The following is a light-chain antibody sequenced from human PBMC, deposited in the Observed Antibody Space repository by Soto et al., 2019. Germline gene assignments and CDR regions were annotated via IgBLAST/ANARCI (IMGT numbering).Light chain of an antibody. V-gene: IGLV1-40*01. CDR3: QSYDSTLTEVV. J-gene: IGLJ2*01. CDR1: STNIGAGYD. Sequence: QSVLTQPPSVSAAPGQRVTISCTGGSTNIGAGYDVHWYQQFPGTAPKLLIYGNNNRPSGVSDRFSGSKSDTSASLAITGLQAEDEADFFCQSYDSTLTEVVFGGGTKLTVL. CDR2: GNN.